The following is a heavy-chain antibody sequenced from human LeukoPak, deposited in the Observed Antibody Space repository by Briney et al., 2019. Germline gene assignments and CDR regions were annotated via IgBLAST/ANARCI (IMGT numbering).Heavy chain of an antibody. Sequence: SATLSLTCAVYGGSFSGYYWSWIRQPPGKGLEWIGEINHSGSTNYNPSLESRVTISVDTSKNQFSLKLSSVTAADTAVYYCARVGYYYYYYGMDVWGQGTTVTVSS. CDR3: ARVGYYYYYYGMDV. D-gene: IGHD1-26*01. V-gene: IGHV4-34*01. J-gene: IGHJ6*02. CDR1: GGSFSGYY. CDR2: INHSGST.